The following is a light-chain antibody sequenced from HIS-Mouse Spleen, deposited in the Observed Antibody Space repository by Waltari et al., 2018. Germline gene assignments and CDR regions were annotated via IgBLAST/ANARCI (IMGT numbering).Light chain of an antibody. V-gene: IGLV1-47*01. CDR3: AAWDDSLSGRV. J-gene: IGLJ2*01. CDR1: SSNIGSNY. CDR2: RNN. Sequence: QSVLTQPPSASGTPGQRATISCSGSSSNIGSNYVYWYQQLPGKAPKLLIYRNNQRPSGVPDRFSGSKSGTSASLAISGLRSEDEADYYCAAWDDSLSGRVFGGGTKLTVL.